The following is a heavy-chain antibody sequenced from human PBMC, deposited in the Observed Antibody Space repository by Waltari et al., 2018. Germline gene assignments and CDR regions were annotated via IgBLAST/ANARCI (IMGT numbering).Heavy chain of an antibody. J-gene: IGHJ6*02. CDR1: EYTFASSY. Sequence: QVQLVQSGAEVKKPGASVKISCKTSEYTFASSYVHWVRQAPGQGLEWMGRINPRGGSTIYAQRFQGRVTMTRETSTSTVYMELSSLKSEDTAVYYCATDTGALWMDVWGQGTTVTVSS. V-gene: IGHV1-46*01. D-gene: IGHD2-21*01. CDR3: ATDTGALWMDV. CDR2: INPRGGST.